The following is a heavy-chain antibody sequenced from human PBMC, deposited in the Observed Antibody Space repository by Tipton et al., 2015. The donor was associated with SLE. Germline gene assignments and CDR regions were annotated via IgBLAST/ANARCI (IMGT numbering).Heavy chain of an antibody. V-gene: IGHV4-38-2*02. CDR1: GYSISSGYY. CDR2: IYHSGSG. CDR3: ARGPYCSGDTCYSDFYYGMDI. J-gene: IGHJ6*02. Sequence: TLSLTCSVSGYSISSGYYWGWIRQPPGKGLEWIGSIYHSGSGYYNPSLKSRVTILVDTSKNQFSLKLSSVTAADTAVYYCARGPYCSGDTCYSDFYYGMDIWGQGTTVSVSS. D-gene: IGHD2-15*01.